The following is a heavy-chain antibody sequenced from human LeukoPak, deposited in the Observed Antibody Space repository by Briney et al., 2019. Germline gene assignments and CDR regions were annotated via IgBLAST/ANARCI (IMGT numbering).Heavy chain of an antibody. CDR3: ARALGVPYSRSWYFVDP. Sequence: GGSLRLSCAASGFTFSDYYMSWIRQAPGKGREGVSFVSDSGNTIYYADSVKGRFTISRDNAKNLLYLQMNSLRAEDTAVYYCARALGVPYSRSWYFVDPWGQGTLVIVSS. CDR2: VSDSGNTI. V-gene: IGHV3-11*01. D-gene: IGHD6-13*01. CDR1: GFTFSDYY. J-gene: IGHJ5*02.